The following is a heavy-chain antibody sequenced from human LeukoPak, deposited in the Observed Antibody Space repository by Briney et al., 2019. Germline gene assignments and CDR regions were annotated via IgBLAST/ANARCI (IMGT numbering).Heavy chain of an antibody. V-gene: IGHV3-7*01. Sequence: GGSLRLSCAASGFTFSNYWMNWVRQAPGKGLEWVANIKYYGSEKYYADSVRGRFTISRDNAKNSLYLQMNSLRAEDTAVYYCPSALPADHFDFWGQGTLVTVSS. CDR2: IKYYGSEK. J-gene: IGHJ4*02. CDR1: GFTFSNYW. CDR3: PSALPADHFDF.